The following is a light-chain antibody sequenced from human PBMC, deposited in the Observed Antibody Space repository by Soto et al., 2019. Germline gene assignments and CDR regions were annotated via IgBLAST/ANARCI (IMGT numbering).Light chain of an antibody. Sequence: QSALTQPPSASGSPGQSVTISCTGTSSDVGAYNYVYWYQQHAGKAPKLVIYEVTKRPSGVPDRFSGSKSANTASLTVSGLQAEYEADYYCSSFASSNPWVFGGGTKVPVL. CDR1: SSDVGAYNY. CDR2: EVT. V-gene: IGLV2-8*01. J-gene: IGLJ3*02. CDR3: SSFASSNPWV.